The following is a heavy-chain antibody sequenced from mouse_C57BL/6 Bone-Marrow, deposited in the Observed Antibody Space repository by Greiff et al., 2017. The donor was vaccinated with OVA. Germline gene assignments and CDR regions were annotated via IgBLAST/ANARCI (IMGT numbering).Heavy chain of an antibody. D-gene: IGHD2-5*01. Sequence: VQLQQPGAELVKPGASVKMSCKASGYTFTTYPIEWMKQNHGKSLEWIGNFHPYNDDTKYNEKFKGKATLTVEKSSSTVYLELSRLTSDDSAVYYCATTYYSKGYAMDYWGQGTSVTVSS. CDR1: GYTFTTYP. CDR3: ATTYYSKGYAMDY. V-gene: IGHV1-47*01. CDR2: FHPYNDDT. J-gene: IGHJ4*01.